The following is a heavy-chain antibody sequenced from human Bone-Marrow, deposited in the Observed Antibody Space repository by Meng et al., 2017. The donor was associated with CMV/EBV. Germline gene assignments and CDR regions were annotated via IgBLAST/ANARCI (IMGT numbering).Heavy chain of an antibody. CDR1: GGSISSSSYY. CDR2: IYYSGST. V-gene: IGHV4-39*07. D-gene: IGHD3-3*01. CDR3: ARLYYDFWSGYYKGWFDP. Sequence: SETLSLTCTVSGGSISSSSYYWGWIRQPPGKGLEWIGSIYYSGSTYYNPSLKSRVTISVDTSMNQFSLKLSSVTSADTAVYYCARLYYDFWSGYYKGWFDPWGQGTLVTVSS. J-gene: IGHJ5*02.